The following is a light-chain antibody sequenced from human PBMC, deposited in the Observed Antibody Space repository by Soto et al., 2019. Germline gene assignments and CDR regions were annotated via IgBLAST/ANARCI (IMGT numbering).Light chain of an antibody. CDR2: DAF. CDR1: QSVSSY. Sequence: EIVLTQSPATLSLSPGERATLSCRASQSVSSYLAWYQQKPGQAPRLLIYDAFNRATGIPARFSGSGSGTDFPLISSSLEPDDFAVYYCQQGSNWPPLTFGGGTKVEIK. J-gene: IGKJ4*01. CDR3: QQGSNWPPLT. V-gene: IGKV3-11*01.